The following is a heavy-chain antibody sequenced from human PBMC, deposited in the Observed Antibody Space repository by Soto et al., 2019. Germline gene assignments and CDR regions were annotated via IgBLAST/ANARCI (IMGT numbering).Heavy chain of an antibody. CDR3: ASQAEGRDGYNGTDY. CDR2: IYYSGST. Sequence: PSETLSLTCTVSGGSISSSSYYWGWTRQPPGKGLEWIGSIYYSGSTYYNPSLKSRVTISVDTSKNQFSLKLSSVTAADTAVYYCASQAEGRDGYNGTDYWGQGTLVTVSS. V-gene: IGHV4-39*01. J-gene: IGHJ4*02. D-gene: IGHD5-12*01. CDR1: GGSISSSSYY.